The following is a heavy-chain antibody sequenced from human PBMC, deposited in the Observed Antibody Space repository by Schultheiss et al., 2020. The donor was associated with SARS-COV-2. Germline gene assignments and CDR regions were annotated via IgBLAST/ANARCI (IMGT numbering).Heavy chain of an antibody. CDR2: IKQDGSEK. D-gene: IGHD4-23*01. Sequence: GESLKISCAASGFTFSSYWMSWVRQAPGKGLEWVANIKQDGSEKYYVDSVKGRFTISRDNAKNSLYLQMNSLRAEDTAVYYCARDRVTYYFDYWGQGTLVTVSS. V-gene: IGHV3-7*03. CDR3: ARDRVTYYFDY. CDR1: GFTFSSYW. J-gene: IGHJ4*02.